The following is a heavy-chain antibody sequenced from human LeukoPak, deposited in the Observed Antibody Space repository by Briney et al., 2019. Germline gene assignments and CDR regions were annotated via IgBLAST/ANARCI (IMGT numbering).Heavy chain of an antibody. V-gene: IGHV4-38-2*02. J-gene: IGHJ3*02. CDR1: GYSISSGYY. CDR3: VRPVGRSTGRDAFDI. CDR2: IYHSGST. Sequence: SETLSLTCTASGYSISSGYYWGWIRQPPGKGLEWIGSIYHSGSTYYNPSLKSRVTISVDTSKNQFSLKLSSVTAADTAEYYCVRPVGRSTGRDAFDIWGQGTMVTVSS. D-gene: IGHD1-14*01.